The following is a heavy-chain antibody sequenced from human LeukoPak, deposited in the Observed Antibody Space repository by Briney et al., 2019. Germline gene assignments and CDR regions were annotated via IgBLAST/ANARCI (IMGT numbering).Heavy chain of an antibody. D-gene: IGHD7-27*01. J-gene: IGHJ4*02. CDR1: GYTFTGYY. Sequence: ASVKVSCKAPGYTFTGYYMHWVRQAPGQGLEWMGWINPNSGGTNYAQKFQGRVTMTRDTSISTAYMELSSLRSDDTAVYYCARALRVWGSGDYWGQGTLVTVSS. V-gene: IGHV1-2*02. CDR2: INPNSGGT. CDR3: ARALRVWGSGDY.